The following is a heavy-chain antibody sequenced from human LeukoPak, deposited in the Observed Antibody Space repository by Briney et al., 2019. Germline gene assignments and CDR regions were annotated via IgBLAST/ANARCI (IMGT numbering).Heavy chain of an antibody. CDR3: ARAVGPYDY. J-gene: IGHJ4*02. V-gene: IGHV3-33*01. CDR1: GFSFGTYG. Sequence: PGKSLRLSCAMSGFSFGTYGMHWVRQAPGKGLEWVAVIWYDGGNKYYADSVKGRFTISRDNSKNTLYLQMNSLRGEDTAVYYCARAVGPYDYWGQGTLVTVSS. CDR2: IWYDGGNK.